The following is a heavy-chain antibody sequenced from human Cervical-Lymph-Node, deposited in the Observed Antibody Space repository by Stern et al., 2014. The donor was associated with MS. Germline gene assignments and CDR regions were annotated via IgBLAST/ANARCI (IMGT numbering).Heavy chain of an antibody. CDR2: ISHDGAKK. J-gene: IGHJ6*02. D-gene: IGHD4-23*01. V-gene: IGHV3-30-3*01. Sequence: QVQLVESGGGVVQPGRSLRLSCVASGFNFSSHAMYWARQAPGKGLERVSLISHDGAKKSDADAVKCRFTISRDNSKNALYLEMKSLRAEDTAVYYCARDDFRGSEKYTPSDVYVFGMDVWGQGTTVTVSS. CDR1: GFNFSSHA. CDR3: ARDDFRGSEKYTPSDVYVFGMDV.